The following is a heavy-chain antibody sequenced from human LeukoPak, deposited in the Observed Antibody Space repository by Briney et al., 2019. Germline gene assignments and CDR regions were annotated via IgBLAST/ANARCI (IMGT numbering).Heavy chain of an antibody. D-gene: IGHD2-2*01. J-gene: IGHJ6*02. V-gene: IGHV4-31*11. Sequence: SETLSLTCAVYGGSFSGYYWSWIRQHPGKGLEWIGYIYYSGSTYYNPSLKSRVTISVDTSKNQFSLKLSSVTAADTAVYYCARAMGYCSSTSCYLGYYYYYGMDVWGQGTTVTVSS. CDR2: IYYSGST. CDR1: GGSFSGYY. CDR3: ARAMGYCSSTSCYLGYYYYYGMDV.